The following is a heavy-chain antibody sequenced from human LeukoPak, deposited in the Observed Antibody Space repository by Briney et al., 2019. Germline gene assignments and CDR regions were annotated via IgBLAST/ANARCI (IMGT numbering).Heavy chain of an antibody. CDR2: FDPEDGET. CDR1: GYTLTELS. Sequence: ASVKVSCKVSGYTLTELSMHWARQAPGKGLEWMGGFDPEDGETIYAQKFQGRVTMTEDTSTDTAYMELSSLRSEDTAVYYCATGYYVWGSYCSDYYYYGMDVWGKGTTVTVSS. D-gene: IGHD3-16*02. J-gene: IGHJ6*04. CDR3: ATGYYVWGSYCSDYYYYGMDV. V-gene: IGHV1-24*01.